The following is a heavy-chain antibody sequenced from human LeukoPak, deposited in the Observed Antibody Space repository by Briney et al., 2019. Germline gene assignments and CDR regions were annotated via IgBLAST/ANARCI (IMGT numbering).Heavy chain of an antibody. Sequence: GGSLRLSCAASGFTFSSYWMHWVRQTPGKGLVWVSRINSDGNSTNYADSVKGRFTISRDNAKNTLYLQMNSLRAEDTAVYYCARESYCTGGSCGRYFDYWGQGTLVTVSS. CDR1: GFTFSSYW. J-gene: IGHJ4*02. D-gene: IGHD2-15*01. V-gene: IGHV3-74*01. CDR2: INSDGNST. CDR3: ARESYCTGGSCGRYFDY.